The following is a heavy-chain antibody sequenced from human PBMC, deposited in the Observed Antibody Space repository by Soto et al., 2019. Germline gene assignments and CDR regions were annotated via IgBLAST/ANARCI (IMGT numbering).Heavy chain of an antibody. Sequence: EVQLVESGGGLVKPGGSLRLSCAASGFTFSSYSMNWVRQAPGKGLEWVSSISSSSSYIYYADSVKGRFTISRDRAKNSLYLQMHSLRAEDTAVYYFASEQCAAGMDVWGQGTRVTV. CDR1: GFTFSSYS. CDR2: ISSSSSYI. J-gene: IGHJ6*02. D-gene: IGHD6-19*01. V-gene: IGHV3-21*01. CDR3: ASEQCAAGMDV.